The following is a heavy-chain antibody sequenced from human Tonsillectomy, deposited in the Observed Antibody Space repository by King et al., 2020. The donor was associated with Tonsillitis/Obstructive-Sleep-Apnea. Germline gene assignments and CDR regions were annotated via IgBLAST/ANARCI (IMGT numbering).Heavy chain of an antibody. CDR3: ARGTYVDTAMAAMSYYMDV. V-gene: IGHV5-51*01. CDR2: IYPGDSDT. J-gene: IGHJ6*03. CDR1: GYSFTTYW. D-gene: IGHD5-18*01. Sequence: QLVQSGAEVKKPGESLKISCKASGYSFTTYWIGWVRQMPGKGLEWMGIIYPGDSDTRYSPSFQGQVTISADKSISTAYLQWSSLKASVTAMYYCARGTYVDTAMAAMSYYMDVWGKGTTVTVSS.